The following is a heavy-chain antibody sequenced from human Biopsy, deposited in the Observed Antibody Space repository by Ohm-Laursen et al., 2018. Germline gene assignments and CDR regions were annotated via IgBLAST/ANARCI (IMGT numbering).Heavy chain of an antibody. D-gene: IGHD4-23*01. V-gene: IGHV3-11*01. J-gene: IGHJ6*02. CDR3: ARDTRWSPYHMDV. CDR2: ISSGGTTI. Sequence: SLRLSCAASGFPFSDYYMRWIRQAPGKGLEWVPYISSGGTTIYYADSVKGRFTISRDNAKNSLYLQMNSLRADDTAVYYCARDTRWSPYHMDVWGQGTTVTVSS. CDR1: GFPFSDYY.